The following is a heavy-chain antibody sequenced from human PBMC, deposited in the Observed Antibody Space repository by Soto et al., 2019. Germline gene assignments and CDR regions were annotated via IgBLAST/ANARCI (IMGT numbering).Heavy chain of an antibody. J-gene: IGHJ6*02. CDR1: GVSLNTADTW. CDR3: VRSRQMESGNDYGLDV. V-gene: IGHV4-30-4*01. D-gene: IGHD1-1*01. CDR2: YHSGGST. Sequence: QVQLQESGSGLVKPSQSLSLTCTVSGVSLNTADTWWGWIRQSPGKGLEFIGYYHSGGSTYYDASFRSLVIISADKSNSQFSLKLSSVTVADTAVYFCVRSRQMESGNDYGLDVWGQGTTVTVSS.